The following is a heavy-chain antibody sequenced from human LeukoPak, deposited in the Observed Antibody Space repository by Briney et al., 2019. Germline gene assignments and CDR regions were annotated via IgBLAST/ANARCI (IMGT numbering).Heavy chain of an antibody. D-gene: IGHD4-23*01. CDR3: ARDYGGNSGWFDP. J-gene: IGHJ5*02. V-gene: IGHV1-8*03. Sequence: ASVKVSCKASGYTFTSYDINWVRQATGQGLEWMGWMNPNSGNTGYAQKFQGRVTVSRNTSISTACMELSSLRSEDTAVYYCARDYGGNSGWFDPWGQGTLVTVSS. CDR1: GYTFTSYD. CDR2: MNPNSGNT.